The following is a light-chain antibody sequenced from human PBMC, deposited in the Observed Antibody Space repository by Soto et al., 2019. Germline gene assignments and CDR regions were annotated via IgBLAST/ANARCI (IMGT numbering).Light chain of an antibody. CDR3: QQYNTWHPKMA. J-gene: IGKJ1*01. V-gene: IGKV3-15*01. CDR2: GAS. Sequence: VVTQSPATLSVFPGETATLSCRASQSVSSDLAGYQQRPGQAPRHLIYGASTRATGIPARFRGSGSGTEFRHPISSLQSEDFATYYCQQYNTWHPKMAFGRGTKVEIK. CDR1: QSVSSD.